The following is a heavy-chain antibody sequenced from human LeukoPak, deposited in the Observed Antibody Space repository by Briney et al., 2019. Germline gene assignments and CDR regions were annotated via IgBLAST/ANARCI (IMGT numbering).Heavy chain of an antibody. J-gene: IGHJ4*02. CDR2: ISWNSGSI. CDR1: GFTFDDYA. Sequence: GGSLRLSCAASGFTFDDYAIHWVRQAPGQGLEWVSRISWNSGSIGYADSVKGRFTISRDNAKNSLYLQMNSLRAEDTALYYCAKDRGANGYDAFDSWGQGTLVTVSS. D-gene: IGHD5-12*01. CDR3: AKDRGANGYDAFDS. V-gene: IGHV3-9*01.